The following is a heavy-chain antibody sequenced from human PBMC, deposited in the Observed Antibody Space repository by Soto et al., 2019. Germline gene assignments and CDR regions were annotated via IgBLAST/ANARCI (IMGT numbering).Heavy chain of an antibody. CDR3: ARGRYGDY. D-gene: IGHD1-1*01. Sequence: QVHLVQSGAEVKKPGASVKVSCQGSGYAFTTYGITWVRQAPGQGLEWMGWISAHNGNTNYAQKLPGRVTGTRDTSTSTAYRDLRSLRYDGTAVYYCARGRYGDYWGQGALVTVSS. CDR2: ISAHNGNT. CDR1: GYAFTTYG. J-gene: IGHJ4*02. V-gene: IGHV1-18*01.